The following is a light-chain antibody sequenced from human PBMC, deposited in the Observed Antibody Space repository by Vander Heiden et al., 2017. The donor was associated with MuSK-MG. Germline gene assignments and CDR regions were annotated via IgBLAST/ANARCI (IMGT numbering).Light chain of an antibody. CDR3: QQYNNWPPLT. Sequence: EIVMTQSPATLSVSPGERVTLSCRASESVRSNLAWYQQKLGQAPRLLIDGASTRATGIPARFSGSGYGTEFTLTISSLQSEDFAVYYCQQYNNWPPLTFGGGTKVEIK. V-gene: IGKV3D-15*01. CDR2: GAS. J-gene: IGKJ4*01. CDR1: ESVRSN.